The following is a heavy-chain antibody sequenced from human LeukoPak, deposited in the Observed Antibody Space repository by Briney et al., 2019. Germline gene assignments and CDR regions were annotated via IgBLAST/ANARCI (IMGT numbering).Heavy chain of an antibody. V-gene: IGHV1-46*01. J-gene: IGHJ1*01. D-gene: IGHD2-2*01. CDR3: ASDGAYQPPRH. CDR1: GYVFTSYY. CDR2: INPSGGRT. Sequence: ASVKVSCKASGYVFTSYYIQWMRRAPGQELEWMGKINPSGGRTNYAQKFQDRVALTSDTSTSTAYMDLSSLRFEDTAVYYCASDGAYQPPRHWGQGTLVTVSS.